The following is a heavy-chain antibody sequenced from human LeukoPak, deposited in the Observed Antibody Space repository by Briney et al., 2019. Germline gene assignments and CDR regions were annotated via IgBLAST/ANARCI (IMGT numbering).Heavy chain of an antibody. CDR1: GFTFSTYG. J-gene: IGHJ4*02. CDR2: ISGSGGST. D-gene: IGHD2-2*01. Sequence: GGSLRLSCVASGFTFSTYGMHWVRQAPGKGLEWVSGISGSGGSTDYADSVKGRFTISRDKSKNTLYLQMNSLRAEDMAVYYCACSFYCSSTSCHDYWGQGTLVTVSS. CDR3: ACSFYCSSTSCHDY. V-gene: IGHV3-23*01.